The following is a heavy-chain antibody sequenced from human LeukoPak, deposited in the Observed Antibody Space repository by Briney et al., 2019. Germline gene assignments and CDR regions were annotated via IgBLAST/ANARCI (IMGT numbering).Heavy chain of an antibody. V-gene: IGHV3-7*01. CDR1: GFTFSSFW. Sequence: GGSLRLSCAASGFTFSSFWMSWVRQAPGKGLEWVANIKEDGGEEWYVDSVKGRFTISRDNTKNSLYLQMSSLRAEDTAVYYCARDGTAAGLYFDLWGQGTLVTVSS. D-gene: IGHD6-13*01. CDR2: IKEDGGEE. J-gene: IGHJ4*01. CDR3: ARDGTAAGLYFDL.